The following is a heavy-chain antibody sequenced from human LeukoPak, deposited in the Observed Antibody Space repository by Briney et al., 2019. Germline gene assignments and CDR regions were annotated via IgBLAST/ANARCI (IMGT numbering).Heavy chain of an antibody. CDR1: GFTFSRYG. V-gene: IGHV3-30*03. D-gene: IGHD4-17*01. CDR3: VRDLTYGARFDF. Sequence: GGSLRLSCAASGFTFSRYGMHWVRQAPGKGMEWVAGISSDGNDKYYGESVKGRLIISRDNFRNTVSLEMSRLRPEDSGLYYCVRDLTYGARFDFWGQGTLVTVSS. J-gene: IGHJ4*02. CDR2: ISSDGNDK.